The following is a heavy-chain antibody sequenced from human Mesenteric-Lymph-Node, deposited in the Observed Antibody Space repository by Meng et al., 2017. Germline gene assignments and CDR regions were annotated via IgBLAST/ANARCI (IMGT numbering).Heavy chain of an antibody. D-gene: IGHD6-19*01. Sequence: SETLSLTCTVPGGSISSGSYYWSWIRQPAGKGLEWIGSIFRTGTTFSNPSLKSRLSMSRDTSKNQFSLNLSSLTAADTAVYYCVRADSRGGRGWTEVHWGQGTLVTVSS. V-gene: IGHV4-39*07. CDR1: GGSISSGSYY. J-gene: IGHJ4*02. CDR3: VRADSRGGRGWTEVH. CDR2: IFRTGTT.